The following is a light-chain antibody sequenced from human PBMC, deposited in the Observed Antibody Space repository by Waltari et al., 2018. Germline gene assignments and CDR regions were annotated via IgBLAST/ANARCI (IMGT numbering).Light chain of an antibody. J-gene: IGKJ1*01. Sequence: DIQMTHSPSTLSASVGDRVTITCRASQSISNWLAWYQQKPGKAPKVLIYEASSLESGVPSRFSGSGFGTEFTLTISSLQPDDFASYYCQQYNDNATWTFGQGTKVEF. CDR3: QQYNDNATWT. CDR2: EAS. V-gene: IGKV1-5*03. CDR1: QSISNW.